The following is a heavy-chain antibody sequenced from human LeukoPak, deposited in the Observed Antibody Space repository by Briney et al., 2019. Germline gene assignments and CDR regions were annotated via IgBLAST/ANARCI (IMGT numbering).Heavy chain of an antibody. CDR3: ARVQWELPSYYFDY. D-gene: IGHD1-26*01. CDR1: GGSISSYY. Sequence: SETLSLTCTVSGGSISSYYWSWIRQPPGKGLEWIGYIYYSGSTNYNPSLKSRVTISVDTSKNQFSLKLSSVTAADTAVYYCARVQWELPSYYFDYWGQGTLVTVSS. CDR2: IYYSGST. V-gene: IGHV4-59*01. J-gene: IGHJ4*02.